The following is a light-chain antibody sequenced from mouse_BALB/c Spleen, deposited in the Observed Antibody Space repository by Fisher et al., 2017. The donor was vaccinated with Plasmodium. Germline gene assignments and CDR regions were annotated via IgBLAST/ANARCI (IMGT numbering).Light chain of an antibody. Sequence: DIVLTQSTATLSVTPGDSVSLSCRASQFISNNLHWYQQKSLESPRLLIKYASQPISGIPSRFSGSGSVTDFTLSINSVETEDFAMYFCQQSNSWPLTFGAGTKLELK. CDR3: QQSNSWPLT. CDR1: QFISNN. CDR2: YAS. V-gene: IGKV5-43*01. J-gene: IGKJ5*01.